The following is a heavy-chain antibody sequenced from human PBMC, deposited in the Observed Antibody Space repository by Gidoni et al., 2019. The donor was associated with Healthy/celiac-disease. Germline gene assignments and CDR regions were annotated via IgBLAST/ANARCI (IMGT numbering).Heavy chain of an antibody. J-gene: IGHJ4*02. CDR1: GLTFSRYA. D-gene: IGHD2-15*01. V-gene: IGHV3-23*01. CDR3: AKELGIVVVVAASGY. Sequence: EVKLLESGGGLVQPGGSLRLSCAASGLTFSRYAMSWVRQAPGKGLEWVSAISGSGGSTYYADSVKGRFTISRDNSKNTLYLQMNSLRAEDTAVYYCAKELGIVVVVAASGYWGQGTLVTVSS. CDR2: ISGSGGST.